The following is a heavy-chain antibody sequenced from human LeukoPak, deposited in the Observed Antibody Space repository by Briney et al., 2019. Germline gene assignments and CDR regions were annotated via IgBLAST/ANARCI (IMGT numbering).Heavy chain of an antibody. CDR3: ARDARMDY. CDR1: GGSFCGYY. V-gene: IGHV4-34*01. Sequence: SETLSLTCAVFGGSFCGYYWSWIRQPPGKGLEWIGEINHSGSTHYNPSLKSRVTISVDTSKNQFSLKLSSVTAADTAVYYCARDARMDYWGQGTQVTVSS. CDR2: INHSGST. D-gene: IGHD2/OR15-2a*01. J-gene: IGHJ4*02.